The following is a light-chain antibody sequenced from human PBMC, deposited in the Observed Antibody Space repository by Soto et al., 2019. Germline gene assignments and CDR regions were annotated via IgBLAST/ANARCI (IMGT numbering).Light chain of an antibody. CDR2: EAS. Sequence: DIVLTQSPGILSLSPGDRATLSCRSSESVRSTYLAWYQQKRGQAPRLLIHEASSRASGIPDRFSGSGSGKDFTLTISKVEPEDVAVYYCQQYFNSPYMYTFGQGTVLEI. J-gene: IGKJ2*01. CDR3: QQYFNSPYMYT. V-gene: IGKV3-20*01. CDR1: ESVRSTY.